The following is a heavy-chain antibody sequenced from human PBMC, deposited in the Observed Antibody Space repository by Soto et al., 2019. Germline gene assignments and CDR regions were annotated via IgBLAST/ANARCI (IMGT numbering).Heavy chain of an antibody. V-gene: IGHV3-23*01. CDR3: AKAGDSSGYFLNWFDP. D-gene: IGHD3-22*01. J-gene: IGHJ5*02. CDR2: ISGSGGST. CDR1: GFTFSSYA. Sequence: GGSLRLSCAASGFTFSSYAMSLVRQAPGKGLEWVSAISGSGGSTYYADSVKGRFTISRDNSKNTLYLQMNSLRAEDTAVYYCAKAGDSSGYFLNWFDPWGQGTLVTVSS.